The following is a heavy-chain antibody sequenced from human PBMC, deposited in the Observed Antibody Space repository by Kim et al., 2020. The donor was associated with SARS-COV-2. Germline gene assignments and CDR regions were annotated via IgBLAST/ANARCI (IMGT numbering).Heavy chain of an antibody. J-gene: IGHJ4*02. D-gene: IGHD2-2*01. Sequence: GSDKHYGHSVKGRFAISRDNAKSSLYLKMNSLRAEDTAVYYCARWTSTSYYWGQGTLVTVSS. CDR3: ARWTSTSYY. CDR2: GSDK. V-gene: IGHV3-7*01.